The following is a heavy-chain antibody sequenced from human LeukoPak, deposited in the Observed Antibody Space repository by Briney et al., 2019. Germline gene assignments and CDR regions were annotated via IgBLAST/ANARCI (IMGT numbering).Heavy chain of an antibody. CDR3: ARAGYYGSGSYLPDDY. J-gene: IGHJ4*02. CDR1: GYTITGYY. V-gene: IGHV1-2*02. CDR2: INPNSGGT. D-gene: IGHD3-10*01. Sequence: ASVKVSCRASGYTITGYYMHWVRQAPGQGLEWMGWINPNSGGTNYAQKFQGRVTMTRDTSISTAYMELSRLRSDDTAVYYCARAGYYGSGSYLPDDYWGQGTLVTVSS.